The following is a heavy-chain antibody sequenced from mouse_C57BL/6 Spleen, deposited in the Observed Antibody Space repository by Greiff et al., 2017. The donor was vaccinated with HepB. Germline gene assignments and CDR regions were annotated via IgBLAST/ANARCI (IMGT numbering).Heavy chain of an antibody. Sequence: QVQLQQPGAELVKPGASVKLSCKASGYTFTSYWMHWVKQRPGQGLEWIGMIHPNSGSTNYNEKFKSKATLTVDKSSSTAYMQLSSLTSEDSAVYYCARSDTTALFDYWGQGTTLTVSS. J-gene: IGHJ2*01. V-gene: IGHV1-64*01. CDR2: IHPNSGST. D-gene: IGHD1-2*01. CDR3: ARSDTTALFDY. CDR1: GYTFTSYW.